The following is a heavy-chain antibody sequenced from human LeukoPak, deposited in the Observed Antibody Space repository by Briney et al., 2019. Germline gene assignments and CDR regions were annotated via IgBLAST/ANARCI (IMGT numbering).Heavy chain of an antibody. Sequence: SETLSLTCTVSGGSLSSSDHYWSWVRQPPGKGLEWIGEIYHSGSTNYNPSLKSRVTISVDKSKSQFSLELTSVTAADTALYYCARGGYCSSTSCYVFDSWGQGTLVTVSS. CDR1: GGSLSSSDHY. CDR2: IYHSGST. J-gene: IGHJ4*02. D-gene: IGHD2-2*01. V-gene: IGHV4-4*02. CDR3: ARGGYCSSTSCYVFDS.